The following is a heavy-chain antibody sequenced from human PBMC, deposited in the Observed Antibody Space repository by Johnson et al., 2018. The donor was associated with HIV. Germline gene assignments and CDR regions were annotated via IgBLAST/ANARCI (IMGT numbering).Heavy chain of an antibody. D-gene: IGHD1-26*01. V-gene: IGHV3-66*01. CDR2: IYSGGSR. CDR3: AKDDLGASGAFDI. Sequence: VQLVESGGGVVQPGGSLRLSCAASGFTVSSNYMTWVRQAPGNGLEWVSVIYSGGSRHYADSVKGRFTISRDNSKNTLYLQMNSLRAEDTAVYYCAKDDLGASGAFDIWGQGTMVTVSS. J-gene: IGHJ3*02. CDR1: GFTVSSNY.